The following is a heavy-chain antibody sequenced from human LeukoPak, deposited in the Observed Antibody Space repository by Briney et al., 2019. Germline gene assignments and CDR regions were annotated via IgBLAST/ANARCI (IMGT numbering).Heavy chain of an antibody. Sequence: PSETLSLTCTVSGGSISSSSYYWGWIRQPPGKGLEWIGSIYYSGSTYYNPSLKSRVTISVDTSKNQFSLKLSSVTAADTAVYYCASDPGGYSYGYHDAFDIWGQGTMVTVSS. D-gene: IGHD5-18*01. CDR2: IYYSGST. J-gene: IGHJ3*02. CDR3: ASDPGGYSYGYHDAFDI. V-gene: IGHV4-39*01. CDR1: GGSISSSSYY.